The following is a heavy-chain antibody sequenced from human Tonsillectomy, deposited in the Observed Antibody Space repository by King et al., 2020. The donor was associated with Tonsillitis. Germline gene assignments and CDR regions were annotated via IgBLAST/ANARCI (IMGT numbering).Heavy chain of an antibody. CDR1: CASISNGDYY. J-gene: IGHJ4*02. CDR3: ASYAYTFWTSIG. V-gene: IGHV4-31*03. Sequence: VQLQESGPGLVKPSQTLSLTCTVSCASISNGDYYWSCIRQHPGKGLEWIGYISYSGSTYYDPSLQSRVTMSVDTSKNQFSLKLSSVAAADSAVYYCASYAYTFWTSIGWGQGTLVTVSS. CDR2: ISYSGST. D-gene: IGHD3/OR15-3a*01.